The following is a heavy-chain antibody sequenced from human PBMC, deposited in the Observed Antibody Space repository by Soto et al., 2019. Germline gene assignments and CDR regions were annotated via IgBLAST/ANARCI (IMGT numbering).Heavy chain of an antibody. CDR1: GGSISTDRYY. J-gene: IGHJ4*02. CDR3: ATNYAGQFVY. CDR2: IFYTGST. D-gene: IGHD2-2*01. Sequence: PSETLSLTCTISGGSISTDRYYWGWIRQPPGRGLEWIGSIFYTGSTYYNPSLKSRVTISVDTSKNQFSLNMRSVTAADTAVYYCATNYAGQFVYWGQGALVTVSS. V-gene: IGHV4-39*01.